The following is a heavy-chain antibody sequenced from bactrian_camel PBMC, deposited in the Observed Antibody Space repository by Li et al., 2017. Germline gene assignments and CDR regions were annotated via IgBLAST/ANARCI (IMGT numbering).Heavy chain of an antibody. CDR1: GDHRM. CDR2: LGDDGST. J-gene: IGHJ6*01. V-gene: IGHV3S53*01. CDR3: AVDLDDGLGTCGTDDFDY. Sequence: HVQLVESGGGSAQIGGSLRLSCVVSGDHRMVAWFRQAPGTTREGVAGLGDDGSTSYAEFAEGRFTITKVSKNTFYLQMNQLKPEDTAMYYCAVDLDDGLGTCGTDDFDYWGQGTQVTVS. D-gene: IGHD5*01.